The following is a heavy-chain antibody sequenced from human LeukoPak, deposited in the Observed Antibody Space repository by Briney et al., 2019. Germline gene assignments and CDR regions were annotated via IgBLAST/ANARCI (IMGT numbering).Heavy chain of an antibody. Sequence: SETLSLTCAVYGGSFSGYYWSWIRQPPGKGLEWIGEINHSGSTNYNPSLKSRVTISVDTSKNQFSLKLSSVTAADTAVYYCARRGSSVKKWGQGTLVTVPS. V-gene: IGHV4-34*01. CDR1: GGSFSGYY. CDR3: ARRGSSVKK. D-gene: IGHD2-2*01. CDR2: INHSGST. J-gene: IGHJ4*02.